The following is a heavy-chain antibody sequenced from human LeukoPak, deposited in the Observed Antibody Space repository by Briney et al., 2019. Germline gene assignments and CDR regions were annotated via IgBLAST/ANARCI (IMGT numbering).Heavy chain of an antibody. CDR3: ARGLTYNWNLHAFDY. D-gene: IGHD1-20*01. CDR2: INPSGVTT. V-gene: IGHV1-46*01. CDR1: GYTFTSYY. J-gene: IGHJ4*02. Sequence: GASVKVSCKASGYTFTSYYMNWVRQAPGQGLKWMGIINPSGVTTNYAQKFQGRVTMTRDTSTSTVYMELSSLRSEDTAVYYCARGLTYNWNLHAFDYWGQGTLVTVSS.